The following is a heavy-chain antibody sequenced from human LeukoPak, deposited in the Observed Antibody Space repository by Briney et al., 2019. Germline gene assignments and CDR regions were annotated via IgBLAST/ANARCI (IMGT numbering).Heavy chain of an antibody. Sequence: ASVKVSCKASGYTFTSYGISWVRQAPGQGLEWMGWISAYNGNTNYPQKLQGRVTMTTDTSTSTAYMELRSLRSDDTAVYYCARVRPSGSYGSKYYFDYWGQGTLVTVSS. V-gene: IGHV1-18*01. CDR2: ISAYNGNT. CDR3: ARVRPSGSYGSKYYFDY. J-gene: IGHJ4*02. D-gene: IGHD1-26*01. CDR1: GYTFTSYG.